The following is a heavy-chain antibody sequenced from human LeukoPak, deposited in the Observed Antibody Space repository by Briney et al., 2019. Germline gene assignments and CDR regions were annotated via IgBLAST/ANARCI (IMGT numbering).Heavy chain of an antibody. D-gene: IGHD3-10*01. J-gene: IGHJ4*02. CDR3: ASSGSGSYYLGAFDY. CDR1: GFTFSDYY. CDR2: ISSSSSYT. V-gene: IGHV3-11*06. Sequence: KPGGSLRLSCAASGFTFSDYYMSWIRQAPGKGLEWVSCISSSSSYTNYADSVKGRFTISRDNAKNSLYLQMNSLRAEDTAVYYCASSGSGSYYLGAFDYWGQGTLVTVSS.